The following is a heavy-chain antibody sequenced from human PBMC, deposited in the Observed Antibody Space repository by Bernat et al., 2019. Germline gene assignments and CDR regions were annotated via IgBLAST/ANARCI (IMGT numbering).Heavy chain of an antibody. CDR3: ARAANYIHFDY. V-gene: IGHV7-4-1*02. J-gene: IGHJ4*02. Sequence: QVQLVQSESELKKPGASVKVSCRASGYTFIGYSINWLRQAPGQGLEWMGWINTDTGNPTYAPSLIGRFVFSMDTSVSTAYLQISSLQTEDTAVYYCARAANYIHFDYWGQGTPVTVSS. CDR2: INTDTGNP. D-gene: IGHD3-10*01. CDR1: GYTFIGYS.